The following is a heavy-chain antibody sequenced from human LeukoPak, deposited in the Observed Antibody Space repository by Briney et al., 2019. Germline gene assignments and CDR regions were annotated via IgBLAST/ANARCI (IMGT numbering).Heavy chain of an antibody. J-gene: IGHJ4*02. CDR1: GGSFSGYY. D-gene: IGHD2-21*01. V-gene: IGHV4-34*01. Sequence: SETLSLTCAVYGGSFSGYYWSWIRQPPGKGLEWIGEINHSGSTNYNPSLKSRVTISVDTSKNQFSLKLSSVAAADTAVYFCTRDLAGHFGGFYFDYWGQGTLVTVSS. CDR3: TRDLAGHFGGFYFDY. CDR2: INHSGST.